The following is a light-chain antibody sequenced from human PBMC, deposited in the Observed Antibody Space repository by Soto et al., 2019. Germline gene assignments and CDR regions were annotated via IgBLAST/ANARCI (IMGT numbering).Light chain of an antibody. CDR3: QQFYSPPHS. V-gene: IGKV4-1*01. CDR1: QTVFYSSNSKKY. Sequence: DFVMTQSPDSLAVSLGERDTINCKSSQTVFYSSNSKKYLAWYQQKPGQPPKLLFQWASTRESGVPDRFSASGSGTDFTLTISSLQADDVAVYYCQQFYSPPHSFGQGTKLEIK. J-gene: IGKJ2*01. CDR2: WAS.